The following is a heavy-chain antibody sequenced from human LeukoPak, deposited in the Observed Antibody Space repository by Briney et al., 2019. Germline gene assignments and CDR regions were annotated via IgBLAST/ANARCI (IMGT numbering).Heavy chain of an antibody. D-gene: IGHD2-15*01. CDR1: GGSISSFY. Sequence: PSETLSLTCTVSGGSISSFYWSWIRQPPGKGLEWIGYTYYSGSTNYNPSLKSRVAISVDTSKNQFSLKLSSVTAADTAVYYCARQRCSGGSCYSVYYYGMDVWGQGTTVTVSS. V-gene: IGHV4-59*01. CDR2: TYYSGST. CDR3: ARQRCSGGSCYSVYYYGMDV. J-gene: IGHJ6*02.